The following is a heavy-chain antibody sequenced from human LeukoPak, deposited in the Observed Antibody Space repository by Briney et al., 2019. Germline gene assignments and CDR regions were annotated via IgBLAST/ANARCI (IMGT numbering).Heavy chain of an antibody. CDR3: TRTYYYDSSGYYPLFDY. Sequence: PGGSLRLSCAASGFTFSNAWMSWVRQAPGKGLEWVGRIKSKTDGGTTDYAAPVKGRFTISRDDSKNTLYLQMNSLKTEDTAVYYCTRTYYYDSSGYYPLFDYWGQGTLVTVSS. V-gene: IGHV3-15*01. J-gene: IGHJ4*02. D-gene: IGHD3-22*01. CDR2: IKSKTDGGTT. CDR1: GFTFSNAW.